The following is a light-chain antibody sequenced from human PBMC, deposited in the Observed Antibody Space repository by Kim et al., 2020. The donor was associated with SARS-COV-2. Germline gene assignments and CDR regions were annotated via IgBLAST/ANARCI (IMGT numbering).Light chain of an antibody. CDR3: QSYDSSLSAPYV. CDR1: RSNIGAGYD. CDR2: GNS. J-gene: IGLJ1*01. Sequence: VTIPCTGSRSNIGAGYDVHWYQQLPGTAPKLLIYGNSNRPSGVPDRFSGSKSGTSASLAITGLQAEDEADYYCQSYDSSLSAPYVFGTGTKVTVL. V-gene: IGLV1-40*01.